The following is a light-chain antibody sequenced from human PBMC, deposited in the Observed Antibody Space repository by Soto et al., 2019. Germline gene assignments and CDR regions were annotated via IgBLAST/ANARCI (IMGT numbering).Light chain of an antibody. Sequence: EIVMTHSPDTLYVSPWEGAALSSSASQSVRTKLAWYQQKAGQAPRPLIYGASTRATGIPDRFSGSGSGTEFTLTISSLQSEDFAVYYCQQYNSWPPITFGQGTRLEIK. CDR1: QSVRTK. V-gene: IGKV3-15*01. CDR2: GAS. CDR3: QQYNSWPPIT. J-gene: IGKJ5*01.